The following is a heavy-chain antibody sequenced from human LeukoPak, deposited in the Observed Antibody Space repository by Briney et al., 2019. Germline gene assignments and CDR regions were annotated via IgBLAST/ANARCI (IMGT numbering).Heavy chain of an antibody. D-gene: IGHD2-15*01. V-gene: IGHV4-39*02. CDR3: ARDTLGEFDYFDY. CDR2: IYYSGST. Sequence: SETLSLTCTVSGGSISSSAYYWGWIRQPPGKGLEWIGTIYYSGSTYYNPSLKSRVTISVDTSKNQFSLKLSSVTAADTAVYYCARDTLGEFDYFDYWGQGTLVTVSS. J-gene: IGHJ4*02. CDR1: GGSISSSAYY.